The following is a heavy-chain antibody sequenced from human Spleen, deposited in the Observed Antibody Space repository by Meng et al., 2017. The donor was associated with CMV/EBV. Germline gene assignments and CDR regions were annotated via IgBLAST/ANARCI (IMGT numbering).Heavy chain of an antibody. CDR1: GYTFTSHG. D-gene: IGHD7-27*01. CDR3: ARGTGIFDY. J-gene: IGHJ4*02. Sequence: VACRAAGYTFTSHGITWVRQAPGQGLEWMGWISPSIGSTNYAQKLEGRVTMTTDRSTTTAYLELRSLRYDDTAVYFCARGTGIFDYWGQGALVTVSS. CDR2: ISPSIGST. V-gene: IGHV1-18*04.